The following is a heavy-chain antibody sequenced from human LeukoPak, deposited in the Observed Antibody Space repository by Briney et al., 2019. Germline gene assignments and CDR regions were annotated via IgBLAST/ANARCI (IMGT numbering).Heavy chain of an antibody. Sequence: GGSLRLSCAASGFTFSSYAMSWVRQAPGKGLEWVSAISGSGGSTYYADSVRGRFTISRDNSKNTLYLQMNSLRAEDTAVYYCAKGSGSYPRNNWFDPWGQGTLVTVSS. V-gene: IGHV3-23*01. J-gene: IGHJ5*02. CDR2: ISGSGGST. D-gene: IGHD3-10*01. CDR3: AKGSGSYPRNNWFDP. CDR1: GFTFSSYA.